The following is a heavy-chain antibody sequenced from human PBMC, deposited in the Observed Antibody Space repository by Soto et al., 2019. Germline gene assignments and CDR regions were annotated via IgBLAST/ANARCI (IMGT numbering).Heavy chain of an antibody. J-gene: IGHJ4*02. Sequence: SETLSLTCTVTGDSITSGGYYWSWIRQHPGKGLEWLGYIYGSGGSGSTLYNPSLKSRITLSVDTSKTQFSLNLSSVTVADTAVYFCARKQAGYFYGIDYWGQGKLVTVSS. D-gene: IGHD3-10*01. CDR2: IYGSGGSGST. CDR3: ARKQAGYFYGIDY. CDR1: GDSITSGGYY. V-gene: IGHV4-31*03.